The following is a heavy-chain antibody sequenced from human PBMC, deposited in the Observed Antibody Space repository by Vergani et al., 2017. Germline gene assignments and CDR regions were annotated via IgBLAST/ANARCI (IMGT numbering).Heavy chain of an antibody. D-gene: IGHD3-22*01. CDR2: IIPIFGTA. J-gene: IGHJ4*02. CDR1: GGTFSSYA. CDR3: ARAPRAYYYDSSGYYLLDY. Sequence: QVQLVQSGAEVKKPGSSVKVSCKASGGTFSSYAISWVRQAPGQGLEWMGGIIPIFGTANYAQKFQGRVTITADESTSKAYMELSSLRSEDTAVYYCARAPRAYYYDSSGYYLLDYWGQGTLVTVSS. V-gene: IGHV1-69*01.